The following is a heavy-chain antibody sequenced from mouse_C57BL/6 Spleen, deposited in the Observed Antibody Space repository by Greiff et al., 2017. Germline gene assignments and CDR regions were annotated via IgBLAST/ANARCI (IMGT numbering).Heavy chain of an antibody. CDR3: AGFTTVIATLDD. CDR2: IYPGSGST. V-gene: IGHV1-55*01. D-gene: IGHD1-1*01. Sequence: VKLMESGAELVKPGASVKMSCKASGYTFTSYWITWVKQRPGQGLEWIGDIYPGSGSTNYNEKFKSKATLTVDTSSSTAYMQLSSLTSEDSAVYYSAGFTTVIATLDDWGQGTTRTVSS. CDR1: GYTFTSYW. J-gene: IGHJ2*01.